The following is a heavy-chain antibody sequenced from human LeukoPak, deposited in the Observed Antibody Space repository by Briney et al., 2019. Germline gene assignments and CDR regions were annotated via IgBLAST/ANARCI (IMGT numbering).Heavy chain of an antibody. D-gene: IGHD2-21*02. CDR1: GFNLSVYG. Sequence: GGSLRLSCTASGFNLSVYGMHWVRRAPGKGLEWVAVMWHDGSNKHYADSVKGRCTMSRDKSKNTLYLEMNSLRGEDTAVYYCARAKGDLIDYWGQGTMVIVSS. V-gene: IGHV3-33*01. CDR3: ARAKGDLIDY. CDR2: MWHDGSNK. J-gene: IGHJ4*02.